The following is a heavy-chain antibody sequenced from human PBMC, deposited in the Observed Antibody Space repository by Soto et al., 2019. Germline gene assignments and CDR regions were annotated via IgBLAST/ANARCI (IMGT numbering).Heavy chain of an antibody. CDR2: ISSGGST. Sequence: EVQLVESGGGLVQPGGSLRLSCAASGFSVSNLYMTWVRQAPGKGLEWVSVISSGGSTYYAASLQGRCTISRDNSKNTLYLEMKSLRAGDTAVYYCARDTLGGAYDFCHGGQGTLVIVSS. D-gene: IGHD3-3*01. CDR3: ARDTLGGAYDFCH. CDR1: GFSVSNLY. J-gene: IGHJ4*02. V-gene: IGHV3-66*01.